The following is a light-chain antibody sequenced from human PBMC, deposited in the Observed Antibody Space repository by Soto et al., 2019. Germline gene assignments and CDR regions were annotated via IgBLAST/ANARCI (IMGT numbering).Light chain of an antibody. Sequence: EIVLTQSPGTLSLSPGERATLSCRASQSVSSSYLAWYQQKPGQAPRLLIYGASSRATGIPDRFSGSGSGTDFTLTISRLEPEDFAVYYCQQYGSSLGSTFGLGPKWISN. V-gene: IGKV3-20*01. CDR3: QQYGSSLGST. CDR1: QSVSSSY. J-gene: IGKJ3*01. CDR2: GAS.